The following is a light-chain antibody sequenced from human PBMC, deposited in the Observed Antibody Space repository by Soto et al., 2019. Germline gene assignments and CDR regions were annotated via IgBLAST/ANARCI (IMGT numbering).Light chain of an antibody. Sequence: QSVLTQPPSASGTPGQRVTIACSGSSSNIGSTTLKWYQQRPGTAPKLLIYNNNQQPSGVPDRFSGSNSGTSASLAISGLEYEDEGDYYCAAWDASLNGVVFGGGTQLTVL. J-gene: IGLJ3*02. V-gene: IGLV1-44*01. CDR3: AAWDASLNGVV. CDR1: SSNIGSTT. CDR2: NNN.